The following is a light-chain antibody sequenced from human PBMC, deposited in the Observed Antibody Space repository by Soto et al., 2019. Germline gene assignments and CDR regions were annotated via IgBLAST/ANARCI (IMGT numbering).Light chain of an antibody. Sequence: QSALTQPASVSGSPGQSITISCTGTSSDIGGYNFVSWYQQHPGKAPKLMIYDVTNRPPGLSDRFSGSKSGNTASLTISGLQAEDEADYYCSSYTTSSTLVFGGGTKLPVL. CDR2: DVT. CDR1: SSDIGGYNF. V-gene: IGLV2-14*03. J-gene: IGLJ3*02. CDR3: SSYTTSSTLV.